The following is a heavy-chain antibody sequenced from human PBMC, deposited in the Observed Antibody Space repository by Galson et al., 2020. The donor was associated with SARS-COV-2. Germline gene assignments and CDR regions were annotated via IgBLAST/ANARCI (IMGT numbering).Heavy chain of an antibody. CDR1: GGSISSGDYY. Sequence: SETLSLTCTVSGGSISSGDYYWSWIRQPPGKGLEWIGYIYYSGSTYYNPSLKSRVTISVDTSKNQFSLKLSSVNAADTAVYYCARELTYYYDSSGRGWFDPWGQGTLVTVSS. V-gene: IGHV4-30-4*01. J-gene: IGHJ5*02. CDR2: IYYSGST. D-gene: IGHD3-22*01. CDR3: ARELTYYYDSSGRGWFDP.